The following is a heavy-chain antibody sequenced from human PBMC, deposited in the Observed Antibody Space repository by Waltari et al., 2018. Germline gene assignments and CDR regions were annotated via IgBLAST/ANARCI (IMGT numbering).Heavy chain of an antibody. CDR3: ARRHTYYYDSSGYYFDYYGMDV. J-gene: IGHJ6*02. CDR2: INAGNGKT. Sequence: QVQLVQSGAEVKKPGASVKVSCKASGYTFTSYAMHWVRQAPGQRLEWMGWINAGNGKTKNSQKCQGRGAITKNTTASTADMELSSLRSEDTAVYYCARRHTYYYDSSGYYFDYYGMDVWGQGTTVTVSS. CDR1: GYTFTSYA. D-gene: IGHD3-22*01. V-gene: IGHV1-3*01.